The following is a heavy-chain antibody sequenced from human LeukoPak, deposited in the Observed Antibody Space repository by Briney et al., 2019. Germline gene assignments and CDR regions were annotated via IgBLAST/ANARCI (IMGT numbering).Heavy chain of an antibody. CDR2: IIPIFGTA. Sequence: ASVKVSCKASGGTFSSYAISWVRQAPGQGLEWMGGIIPIFGTANYAQKFQGRVTITADESTSTAYMELSSLRSEDTAVYYCATCLRYFDWLQVAYFGYWGQGTLVTVSS. CDR1: GGTFSSYA. D-gene: IGHD3-9*01. CDR3: ATCLRYFDWLQVAYFGY. V-gene: IGHV1-69*13. J-gene: IGHJ4*02.